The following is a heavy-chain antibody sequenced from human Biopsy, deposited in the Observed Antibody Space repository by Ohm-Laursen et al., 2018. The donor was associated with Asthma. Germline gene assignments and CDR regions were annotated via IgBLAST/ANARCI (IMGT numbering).Heavy chain of an antibody. D-gene: IGHD2-2*01. CDR1: GGTFNTYV. CDR3: ARKAGSCISRTCYSLDF. J-gene: IGHJ4*02. CDR2: INSVLGTT. V-gene: IGHV1-69*13. Sequence: ASVKVSCKSLGGTFNTYVIGWVRQAPGQGLEWMSGINSVLGTTTNPQKFQDRVTITADDSTSTVYMELSSLRSEDTAVYYCARKAGSCISRTCYSLDFWGQGTLVTVSS.